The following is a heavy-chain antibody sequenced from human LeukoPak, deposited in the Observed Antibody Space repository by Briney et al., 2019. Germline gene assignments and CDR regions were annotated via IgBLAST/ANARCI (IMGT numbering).Heavy chain of an antibody. D-gene: IGHD6-13*01. CDR1: GGSISSSNW. Sequence: SETLSLTCSVSGGSISSSNWWSWIRQPPGKGLEWIGYIYYSGSTNYNPSLKSRVTISVGTSKNQFSLKLSSVAAADTAVYYCARTGIAAAGTIEIIDYWGQGTLVTVSS. CDR2: IYYSGST. J-gene: IGHJ4*02. V-gene: IGHV4-61*01. CDR3: ARTGIAAAGTIEIIDY.